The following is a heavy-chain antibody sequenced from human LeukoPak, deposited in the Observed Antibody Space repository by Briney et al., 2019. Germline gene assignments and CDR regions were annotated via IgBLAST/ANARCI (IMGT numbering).Heavy chain of an antibody. CDR2: IYYSGST. D-gene: IGHD6-13*01. V-gene: IGHV4-31*03. J-gene: IGHJ2*01. CDR1: GGSISSGGYY. CDR3: ARYRSDSSSTPLRYFDL. Sequence: TPSQTLSLTYTVSGGSISSGGYYWSWIRQHPGKGLEWIGYIYYSGSTYYNPSLKSRVTISVDTSKNQFSLKLSSVTAADTAVYYCARYRSDSSSTPLRYFDLWGRGTLVTVSS.